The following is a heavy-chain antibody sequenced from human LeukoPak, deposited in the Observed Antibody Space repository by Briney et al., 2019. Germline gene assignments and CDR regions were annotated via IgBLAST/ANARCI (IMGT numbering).Heavy chain of an antibody. J-gene: IGHJ4*02. CDR3: ARDDSSGWFTADY. CDR1: GGTFSSYA. CDR2: IIPIFSTA. Sequence: ASVKVSCTASGGTFSSYAISWVRQAPGQGLEWMGGIIPIFSTANYAQKFQGRVTMTTDTSTSTAYMELRSLRSDDTAVYYCARDDSSGWFTADYWGQGTLVTVSS. D-gene: IGHD6-19*01. V-gene: IGHV1-69*05.